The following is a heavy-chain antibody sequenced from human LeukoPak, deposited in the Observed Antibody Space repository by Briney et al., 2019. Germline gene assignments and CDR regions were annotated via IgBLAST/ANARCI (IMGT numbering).Heavy chain of an antibody. CDR3: VRKFGVATIPHFDY. CDR1: GYTFTSYG. D-gene: IGHD5-12*01. CDR2: ISAYNGNT. V-gene: IGHV1-18*01. J-gene: IGHJ4*02. Sequence: GASVKVSCKASGYTFTSYGISWVRQAPGQGLEWMGWISAYNGNTNYAQKLQGRVTMTTDTSTSTAYMELRSLRSDDTAVYYCVRKFGVATIPHFDYWGQGTLVTVSS.